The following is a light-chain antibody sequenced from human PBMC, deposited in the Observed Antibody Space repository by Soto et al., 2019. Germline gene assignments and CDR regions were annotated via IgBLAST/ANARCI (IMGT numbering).Light chain of an antibody. Sequence: QPVLTQPASVSGSPGQSITISCTGTSSDVGGYNYVSWYQQHPGKAPKVMIYEVSNRPSGVSNRFSGSKSGNTASLTISGLQAEDEADYYCSSYTTSSTFYVFGTGTKLTVL. CDR3: SSYTTSSTFYV. V-gene: IGLV2-14*01. CDR2: EVS. J-gene: IGLJ1*01. CDR1: SSDVGGYNY.